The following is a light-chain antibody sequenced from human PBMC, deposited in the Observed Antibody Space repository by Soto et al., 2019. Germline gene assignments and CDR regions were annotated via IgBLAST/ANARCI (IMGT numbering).Light chain of an antibody. V-gene: IGKV3-15*01. CDR2: GAS. J-gene: IGKJ4*01. CDR3: QQYNNWPLT. Sequence: EIVMTQSPATLSVSPGERATLSCRASQSVSSNLAWSQQKPGQAPRLLIYGASTRATGIPARFSGSGSGTEFTLTISSLQSEDFALYYCQQYNNWPLTFGGGTKVEIK. CDR1: QSVSSN.